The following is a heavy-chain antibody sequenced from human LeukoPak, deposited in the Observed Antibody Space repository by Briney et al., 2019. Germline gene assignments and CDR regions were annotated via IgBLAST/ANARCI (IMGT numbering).Heavy chain of an antibody. D-gene: IGHD3-22*01. Sequence: ASVKVSCKASGYTFTCYYMHWVRQAPGQGLEWMGWINPNSGGTNYAQKFQGRVTMTRDTSISTAYMELSRLRSDDTAVYYCARDLLNYYDSSGYGAPIWDYWGQGTLVTVSS. V-gene: IGHV1-2*02. CDR3: ARDLLNYYDSSGYGAPIWDY. CDR1: GYTFTCYY. CDR2: INPNSGGT. J-gene: IGHJ4*02.